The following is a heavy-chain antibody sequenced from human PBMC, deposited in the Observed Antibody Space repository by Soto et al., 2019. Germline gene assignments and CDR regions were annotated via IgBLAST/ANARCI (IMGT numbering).Heavy chain of an antibody. CDR2: IYYSGST. V-gene: IGHV4-31*03. CDR1: GGSISSGGYY. D-gene: IGHD5-12*01. CDR3: ARDRGGRWLQLNQPHYFDY. J-gene: IGHJ4*02. Sequence: ASETLSLTCTVSGGSISSGGYYWSWIRQHPGKGLEWIGYIYYSGSTYYNPSLKSRVTIAVDTSKNQFSLKLSSVTAADTAVYYCARDRGGRWLQLNQPHYFDYWGQGTLVTVSS.